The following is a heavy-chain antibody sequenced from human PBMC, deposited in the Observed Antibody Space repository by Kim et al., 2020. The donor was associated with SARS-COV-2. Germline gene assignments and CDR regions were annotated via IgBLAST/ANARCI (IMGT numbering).Heavy chain of an antibody. CDR3: ARRSKVRYYFDY. Sequence: SETLSLTCAVYGGSFSGYYWSWIRQPPGKGLEWFGEINHSGSTNYNPSLKSRVTISVDTSKNQFSLKLSSVTAADTAVYYCARRSKVRYYFDYWGQGTLVTVSS. CDR2: INHSGST. J-gene: IGHJ4*02. CDR1: GGSFSGYY. V-gene: IGHV4-34*01.